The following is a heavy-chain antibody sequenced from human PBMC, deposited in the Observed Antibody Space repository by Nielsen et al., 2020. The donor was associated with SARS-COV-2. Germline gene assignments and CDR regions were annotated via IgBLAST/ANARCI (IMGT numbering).Heavy chain of an antibody. CDR1: GGSINSYY. V-gene: IGHV4-59*01. J-gene: IGHJ6*02. CDR2: IYYSGST. D-gene: IGHD3-9*01. CDR3: ARDRRDLVPDYYLDQSFYGLDV. Sequence: SETLSLTCTVSGGSINSYYWSWIRQPPGKGLEWIGYIYYSGSTSYNPSLKSRVTISLDMTKNQFSLKVTSVTAADTAVYYCARDRRDLVPDYYLDQSFYGLDVWGQGTTVTVSS.